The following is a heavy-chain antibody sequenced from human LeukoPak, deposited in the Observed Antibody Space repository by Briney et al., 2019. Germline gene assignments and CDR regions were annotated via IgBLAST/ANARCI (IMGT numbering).Heavy chain of an antibody. V-gene: IGHV3-48*01. CDR2: ISFSVNTK. CDR1: GFTFSDYS. Sequence: PGGSLRLSCAASGFTFSDYSMNWVRQAPGKGLEWVSYISFSVNTKYYGDSVKGRFTISRDNSKNTLYLQMNSLRAEDTAVYYCAKTTGKRPDYWGQGTLVTVSS. CDR3: AKTTGKRPDY. D-gene: IGHD1-14*01. J-gene: IGHJ4*02.